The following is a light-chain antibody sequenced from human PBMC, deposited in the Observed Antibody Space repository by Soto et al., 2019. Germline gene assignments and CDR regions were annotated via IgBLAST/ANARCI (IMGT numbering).Light chain of an antibody. Sequence: ESGLTQSPNTLSLSPGERATLSCRASRTVIRNNLAWHQQKPGQPPRLLIYGASTRATGIPARFSASGSGTDFTLTISSLEPEDFAVYFCQQRYDWLPWTFGQGTNVDI. CDR2: GAS. CDR1: RTVIRNN. CDR3: QQRYDWLPWT. J-gene: IGKJ1*01. V-gene: IGKV3D-20*02.